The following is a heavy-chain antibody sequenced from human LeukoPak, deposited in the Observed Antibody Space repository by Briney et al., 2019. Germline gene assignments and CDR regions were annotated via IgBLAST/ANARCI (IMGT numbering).Heavy chain of an antibody. CDR2: ISSSSSYI. D-gene: IGHD1-1*01. CDR1: GFTFSSYS. CDR3: ARDPGVEYDY. J-gene: IGHJ4*02. V-gene: IGHV3-21*01. Sequence: GGSLRLYCAASGFTFSSYSMNWVRQAPGKGLEWVSSISSSSSYIYYADSVKGRFTISRDNAKNSLYLQMNSLRAEDTAVYYCARDPGVEYDYWGQGTLVTVSS.